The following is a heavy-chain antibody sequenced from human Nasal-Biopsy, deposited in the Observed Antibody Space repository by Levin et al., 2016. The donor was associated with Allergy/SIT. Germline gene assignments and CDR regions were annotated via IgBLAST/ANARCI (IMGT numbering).Heavy chain of an antibody. V-gene: IGHV4-31*03. J-gene: IGHJ4*02. CDR1: RGSIGSSGDY. D-gene: IGHD2-2*01. Sequence: SETLSLTCTVSRGSIGSSGDYWSWIRQLPGKGLEWIGYIYRTGNTHYNPSLQSRVFISVDKSKNQFSLDLFSVTAADSAIYYCARHAPVCSRTSCQLDYWGQGTLVTVSS. CDR3: ARHAPVCSRTSCQLDY. CDR2: IYRTGNT.